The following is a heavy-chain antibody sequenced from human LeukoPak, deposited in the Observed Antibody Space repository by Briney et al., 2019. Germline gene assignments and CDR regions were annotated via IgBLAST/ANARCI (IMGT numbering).Heavy chain of an antibody. CDR2: INHSGST. Sequence: SETLSLTCAVYGGSFRGYYWSWIRQPPGKGLEWIGEINHSGSTNYNPSLKSRVTISVDTSKNQFSLKLSSVTAADTAVYYCARVRILTGYHSLSAETRTPNYFDYWGQGTLVTVSS. J-gene: IGHJ4*02. V-gene: IGHV4-34*01. CDR1: GGSFRGYY. CDR3: ARVRILTGYHSLSAETRTPNYFDY. D-gene: IGHD3-9*01.